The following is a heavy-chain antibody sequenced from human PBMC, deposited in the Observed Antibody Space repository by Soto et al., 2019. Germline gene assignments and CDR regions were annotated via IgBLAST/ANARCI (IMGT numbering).Heavy chain of an antibody. D-gene: IGHD6-19*01. Sequence: ASVKVSCKASGYTFVNYAMHWVRQAPGQRLEWVGWITVGNGNSRYSENLRGRVAFTRDTFASTAYMELSSLRSVDTSVYYCARDGTYASGWYNKRTYTLDVWGQGTTVTVTS. V-gene: IGHV1-3*01. CDR3: ARDGTYASGWYNKRTYTLDV. J-gene: IGHJ6*02. CDR1: GYTFVNYA. CDR2: ITVGNGNS.